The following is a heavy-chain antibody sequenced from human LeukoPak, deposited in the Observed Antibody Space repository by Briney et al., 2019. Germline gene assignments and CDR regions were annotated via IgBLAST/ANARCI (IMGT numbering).Heavy chain of an antibody. D-gene: IGHD3-9*01. CDR3: AKIRYFDWLLSSV. CDR2: ISGSGGST. V-gene: IGHV3-23*01. CDR1: GFTFSSYG. J-gene: IGHJ4*02. Sequence: GGSLRLSCAASGFTFSSYGMSWARQAPGKGLEWVSAISGSGGSTYYADSVKGRFTISRDNSKNTLYLQMNSLRAEDTAVYYCAKIRYFDWLLSSVWGQGTLVTVSS.